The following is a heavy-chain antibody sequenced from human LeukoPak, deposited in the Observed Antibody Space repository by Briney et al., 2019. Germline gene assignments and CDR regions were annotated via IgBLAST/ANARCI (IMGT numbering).Heavy chain of an antibody. CDR2: ISSSSSFI. J-gene: IGHJ4*02. Sequence: GSLRLSCAASGVTFSSYSMNWVRQAPGKGLEWVSSISSSSSFIYYADSVKGRFTISRDNAKNSLYLQMNSLRTEDTAVYYCARDWLDYWGQGTLVTVSS. CDR3: ARDWLDY. CDR1: GVTFSSYS. D-gene: IGHD3-9*01. V-gene: IGHV3-21*01.